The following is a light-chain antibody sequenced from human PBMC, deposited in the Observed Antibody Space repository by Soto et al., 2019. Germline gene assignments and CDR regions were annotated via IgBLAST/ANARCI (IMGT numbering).Light chain of an antibody. J-gene: IGLJ3*02. CDR1: SSNIGTNT. CDR3: AAWDDSLNGL. Sequence: QSVLTQPPSASGTPGQRVTISCSGSSSNIGTNTVSWYQQLPGTAPKLIIYSNNQRPSGVPDRFSGSKSGTSASLAISGLQSEDEADYYCAAWDDSLNGLFGGGTKVTVL. CDR2: SNN. V-gene: IGLV1-44*01.